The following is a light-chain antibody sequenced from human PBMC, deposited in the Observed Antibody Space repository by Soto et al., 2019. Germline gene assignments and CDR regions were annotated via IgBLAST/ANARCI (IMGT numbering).Light chain of an antibody. CDR3: QQYYTSPRT. J-gene: IGKJ1*01. CDR1: QTVLYSSNNKNY. V-gene: IGKV4-1*01. CDR2: WAS. Sequence: DIVLTQSPDSLAVSLGERATIHCKSTQTVLYSSNNKNYLAWYQQKPGQPPKLLIYWASTRESGVPDRFSGSGSKTDVTLTINGLRAEDVAVYYCQQYYTSPRTFGQGTKVEI.